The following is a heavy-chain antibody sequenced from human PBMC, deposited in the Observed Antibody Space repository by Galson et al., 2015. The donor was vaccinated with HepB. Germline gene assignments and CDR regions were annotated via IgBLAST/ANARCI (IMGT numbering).Heavy chain of an antibody. D-gene: IGHD7-27*01. CDR2: TYYRSKWYY. V-gene: IGHV6-1*01. J-gene: IGHJ4*02. CDR1: GDSVSSNGAA. CDR3: ARSAGDLDY. Sequence: CAISGDSVSSNGAAWNWIRQSPSRGLEWLGRTYYRSKWYYGYAVSVKSRITINPDTSKNQFSLHLNSVTPEDTAVYCCARSAGDLDYWGQGILVTVSS.